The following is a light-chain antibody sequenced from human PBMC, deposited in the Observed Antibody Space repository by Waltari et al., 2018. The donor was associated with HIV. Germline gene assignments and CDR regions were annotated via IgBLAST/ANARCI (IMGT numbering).Light chain of an antibody. CDR3: QQYDDGPRGIT. J-gene: IGKJ2*01. CDR2: EAA. CDR1: QSISAK. V-gene: IGKV3-15*01. Sequence: EIVMTQSPPTLSVSPGQRVTLSCRASQSISAKVAWYQQRPGQAPRLLVYEAATRPTGIPARLSGSGSGTEFTLTISSLQSEDFATYFCQQYDDGPRGITCGQGTMLEIK.